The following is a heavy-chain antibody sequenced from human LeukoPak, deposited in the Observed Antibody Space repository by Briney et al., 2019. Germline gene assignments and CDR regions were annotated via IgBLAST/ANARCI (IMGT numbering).Heavy chain of an antibody. Sequence: PSETLSLTCPVSGGSISSYYWSWIRQPPGKGLEWIGYIYYSGSTNYNPSLKSRVTISVDTSKNQFSLKLSSVTAADTAVYYCARSFKPSTSWYFDLWGRGTLVTVSS. CDR3: ARSFKPSTSWYFDL. J-gene: IGHJ2*01. CDR2: IYYSGST. V-gene: IGHV4-59*01. CDR1: GGSISSYY. D-gene: IGHD3-16*01.